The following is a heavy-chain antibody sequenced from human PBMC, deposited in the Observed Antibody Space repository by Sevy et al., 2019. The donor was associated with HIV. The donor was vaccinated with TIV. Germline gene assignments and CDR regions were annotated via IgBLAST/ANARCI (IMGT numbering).Heavy chain of an antibody. J-gene: IGHJ4*02. Sequence: GGSLRLSFAASGFTFSKAWMSWVRQAPGKGLEWVGRIKSKTDGGTTDYAAPVKGRFTISRDDSKNTLYLQMNSLKTEDTAVYYCTIEGCSGGSCYPWYWGQGTLVTVSS. D-gene: IGHD2-15*01. CDR1: GFTFSKAW. V-gene: IGHV3-15*01. CDR2: IKSKTDGGTT. CDR3: TIEGCSGGSCYPWY.